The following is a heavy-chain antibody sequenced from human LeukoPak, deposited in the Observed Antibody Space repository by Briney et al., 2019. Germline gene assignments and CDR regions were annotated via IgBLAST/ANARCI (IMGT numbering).Heavy chain of an antibody. CDR2: ISGNGDRS. Sequence: GGSLRLSCAASGFTFSTYAMTWVRQAPGKGLEWVSAISGNGDRSHYADFVKGRFTISRDNSKNTLYLQMNSLRAEDTAVYYCAKKVGGVYAFDIWGQGTMVTVSS. CDR3: AKKVGGVYAFDI. J-gene: IGHJ3*02. D-gene: IGHD3-16*01. V-gene: IGHV3-23*01. CDR1: GFTFSTYA.